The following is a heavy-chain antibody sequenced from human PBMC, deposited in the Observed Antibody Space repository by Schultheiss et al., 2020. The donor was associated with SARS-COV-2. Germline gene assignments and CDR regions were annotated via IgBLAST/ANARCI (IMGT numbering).Heavy chain of an antibody. J-gene: IGHJ5*02. CDR1: GGSFSGYY. V-gene: IGHV4-34*01. CDR3: ARGRMVGGNSGGWFDP. D-gene: IGHD1-26*01. Sequence: SETLSLTCAVYGGSFSGYYWTWIRQPPGKGLEWIGEINHSGSTNYNPSLKSRVTVSVDTSKNQFSLKLSSVTAADTAMYYCARGRMVGGNSGGWFDPWGQGTLVTVSS. CDR2: INHSGST.